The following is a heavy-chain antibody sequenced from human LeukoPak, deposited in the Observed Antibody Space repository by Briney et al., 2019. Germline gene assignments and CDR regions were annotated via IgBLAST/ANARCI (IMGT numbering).Heavy chain of an antibody. CDR1: GGTFSSYA. V-gene: IGHV1-69*13. CDR2: IIPIFGTA. J-gene: IGHJ6*04. CDR3: GSVVAAPGGYYYGMDV. Sequence: SVKVSCKASGGTFSSYAISWVRQAPGQGLEWMGGIIPIFGTANYAQKFQGRVTITADESTSTAYMELSSLRSEDTAVYYCGSVVAAPGGYYYGMDVWGEGTTVTVSS. D-gene: IGHD2-15*01.